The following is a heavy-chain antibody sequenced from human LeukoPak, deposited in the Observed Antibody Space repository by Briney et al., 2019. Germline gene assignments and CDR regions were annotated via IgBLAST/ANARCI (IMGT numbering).Heavy chain of an antibody. V-gene: IGHV1-69*04. Sequence: SVKVSCKASGGTFSSYAISWVRQAPGQGLEWMGRIIPILGIANYAQKFQGRVTITADKSTSTAYMELSSLRSEDTAAYYCARESRSDYYDSSGPFDYWGQGTLVTVSS. J-gene: IGHJ4*02. D-gene: IGHD3-22*01. CDR3: ARESRSDYYDSSGPFDY. CDR1: GGTFSSYA. CDR2: IIPILGIA.